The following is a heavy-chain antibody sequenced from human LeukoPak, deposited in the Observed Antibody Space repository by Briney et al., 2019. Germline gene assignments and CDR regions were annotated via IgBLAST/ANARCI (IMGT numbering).Heavy chain of an antibody. D-gene: IGHD2-2*01. Sequence: SETLSLTCTVSGGSVNSGGYYWSWIRQHPGKGLEWIGYIYYGGNTYYNPSLKSRVTISVDTSKNQFSLKLSSVTAADTAVYYCAREWRYCSSTSCQAFWFDLWGQGTLVTVSS. V-gene: IGHV4-31*03. CDR2: IYYGGNT. J-gene: IGHJ5*02. CDR1: GGSVNSGGYY. CDR3: AREWRYCSSTSCQAFWFDL.